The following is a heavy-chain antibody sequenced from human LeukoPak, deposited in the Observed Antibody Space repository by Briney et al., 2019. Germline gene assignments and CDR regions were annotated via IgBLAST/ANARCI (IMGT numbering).Heavy chain of an antibody. J-gene: IGHJ4*02. V-gene: IGHV3-30-3*01. CDR1: GFTFSSYA. CDR2: ISYDGSNK. Sequence: PGRSLRLSCAASGFTFSSYAMHWVRQAPGKGLEWVAVISYDGSNKYYADSVKGRFTISRDNSKNTLYLQMNSLRAEDTAVYYCARAPQITYYYDSSGNTGEGYWGQGTLVTVSS. D-gene: IGHD3-22*01. CDR3: ARAPQITYYYDSSGNTGEGY.